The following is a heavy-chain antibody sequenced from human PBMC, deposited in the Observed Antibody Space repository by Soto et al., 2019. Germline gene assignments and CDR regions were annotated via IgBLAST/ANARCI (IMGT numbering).Heavy chain of an antibody. J-gene: IGHJ4*02. V-gene: IGHV4-31*03. CDR2: TYYSENT. CDR3: ARLSSSGWPIDS. Sequence: PSETLSLTCTVSGGSISSGGYYWNWIRQHPGKGLEWIGYTYYSENTYYNPSLNSRITISVDTSKNQFSLKLSSVTAADTAVYYCARLSSSGWPIDSWGQGTLVTVSS. D-gene: IGHD6-19*01. CDR1: GGSISSGGYY.